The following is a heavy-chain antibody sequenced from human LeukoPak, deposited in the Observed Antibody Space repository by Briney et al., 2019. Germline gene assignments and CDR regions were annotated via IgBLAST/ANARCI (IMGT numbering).Heavy chain of an antibody. CDR1: GYTLTELS. J-gene: IGHJ1*01. D-gene: IGHD3-10*01. Sequence: AASVKVSCKVSGYTLTELSMHWVRQAPGKGLEWMGGFDPEDGETIYAQKFQGRVTMTEDTSTDTAYMELSSLRSEDTAEYYCARAWPIYGSGSYYTYFQHWGQGTLVTVSS. V-gene: IGHV1-24*01. CDR3: ARAWPIYGSGSYYTYFQH. CDR2: FDPEDGET.